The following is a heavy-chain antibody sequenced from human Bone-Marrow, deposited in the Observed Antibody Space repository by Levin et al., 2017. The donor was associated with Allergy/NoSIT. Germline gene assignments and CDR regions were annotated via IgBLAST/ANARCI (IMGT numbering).Heavy chain of an antibody. D-gene: IGHD2-21*01. Sequence: SQTLSLPCTVSGGSIGSHYWSWVRQSPGKGLEWIGYIYPPGTTKYNPSLKSRVTVSVDTSKNQFSLKLTSVTAADTAVYYCARDGAVVPFDYWGQGILVTVSS. CDR2: IYPPGTT. CDR1: GGSIGSHY. CDR3: ARDGAVVPFDY. V-gene: IGHV4-59*11. J-gene: IGHJ4*02.